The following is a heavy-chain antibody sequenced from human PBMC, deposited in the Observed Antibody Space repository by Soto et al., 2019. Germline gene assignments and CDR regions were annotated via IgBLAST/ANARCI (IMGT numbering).Heavy chain of an antibody. Sequence: QDQLVQSGAEVKKPGSSVKVSCKASGGTFSSHTFSWVRQAPGQGLEWMGRIIPALGTATYAQKFQGRVTITADESATTVYMERNSLRSADPAVYYCARPDFGDYWYFDLWGRGTLVTVSS. D-gene: IGHD4-17*01. V-gene: IGHV1-69*08. CDR1: GGTFSSHT. CDR3: ARPDFGDYWYFDL. CDR2: IIPALGTA. J-gene: IGHJ2*01.